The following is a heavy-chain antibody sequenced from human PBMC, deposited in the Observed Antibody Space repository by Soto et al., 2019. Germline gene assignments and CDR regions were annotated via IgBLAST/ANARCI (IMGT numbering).Heavy chain of an antibody. D-gene: IGHD4-17*01. J-gene: IGHJ6*02. CDR1: GFTFSTFG. CDR3: AKDLQAYGDYDYYCYGLDV. CDR2: ISYDGTNK. Sequence: QLVESGGGVVPPGASLRLSCAASGFTFSTFGMHWVRQTPGKGLEWVAVISYDGTNKVYADSVKGRFTISRDNFENTVDLVMNNLKVDDTAVYYCAKDLQAYGDYDYYCYGLDVWGQGAPVSVSS. V-gene: IGHV3-30*18.